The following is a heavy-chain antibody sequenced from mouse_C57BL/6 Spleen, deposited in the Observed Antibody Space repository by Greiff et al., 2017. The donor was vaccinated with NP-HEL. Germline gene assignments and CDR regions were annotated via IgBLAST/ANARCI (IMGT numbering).Heavy chain of an antibody. V-gene: IGHV1-59*01. CDR2: IDPSDSYT. CDR3: AVTTVYFDY. J-gene: IGHJ2*01. D-gene: IGHD1-1*01. CDR1: GYTFTSYW. Sequence: QVQLQQPGAELVRPGTSVKLSCKASGYTFTSYWMHWVKQRPGQGLEWIGVIDPSDSYTTYNQKFKGKATLTVDTSSSTAYMQLSSLTSEDSAVYYCAVTTVYFDYWGQGTTLTVSS.